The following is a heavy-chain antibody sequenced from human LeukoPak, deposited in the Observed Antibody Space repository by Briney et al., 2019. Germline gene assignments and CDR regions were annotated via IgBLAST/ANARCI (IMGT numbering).Heavy chain of an antibody. CDR2: ICGIGGCT. Sequence: GGSLRLSCAASGFTFNTYAIYWVRQAPGKGLEWVSGICGIGGCTYYADSVKGRFTISRDNSKNTVYLQMNSLKADDTAVYYCAKTTVGYSSGRYPGWPADCWGQGTLVTVSP. CDR1: GFTFNTYA. D-gene: IGHD6-19*01. J-gene: IGHJ4*02. V-gene: IGHV3-23*01. CDR3: AKTTVGYSSGRYPGWPADC.